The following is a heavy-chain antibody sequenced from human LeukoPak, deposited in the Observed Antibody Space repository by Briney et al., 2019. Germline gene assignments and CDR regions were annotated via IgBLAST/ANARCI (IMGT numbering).Heavy chain of an antibody. CDR2: MNPNSGNT. D-gene: IGHD3-3*01. J-gene: IGHJ4*02. CDR1: GYTFTSYD. V-gene: IGHV1-8*01. CDR3: ARGIRSNFGVVTDHY. Sequence: ASVKVSCKASGYTFTSYDINWVRQATGQGLEWMGWMNPNSGNTGYAQKFQGRVTMTRNTSISTAYMELSSLRSEDTAVYYCARGIRSNFGVVTDHYWGQGTLVTVSS.